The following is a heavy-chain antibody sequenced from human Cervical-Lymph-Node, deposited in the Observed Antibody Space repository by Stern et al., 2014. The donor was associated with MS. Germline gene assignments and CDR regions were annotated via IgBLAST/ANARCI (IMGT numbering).Heavy chain of an antibody. J-gene: IGHJ4*02. V-gene: IGHV5-51*01. CDR3: ARQRYFDY. CDR2: IFPGGSDI. CDR1: GYTFTSYW. Sequence: VQLVESGPEVKRPGESLKISCQASGYTFTSYWIGWVRQMPGKGLEWLAIIFPGGSDIRYSPSFQGQVTISADKSSSTAYLQWNTLKASDTAIYYCARQRYFDYWGQGTLVTVSS.